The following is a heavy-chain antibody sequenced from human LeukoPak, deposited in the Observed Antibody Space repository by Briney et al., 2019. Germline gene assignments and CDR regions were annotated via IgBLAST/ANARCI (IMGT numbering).Heavy chain of an antibody. D-gene: IGHD3-16*01. J-gene: IGHJ4*02. CDR2: VWFDGSLK. V-gene: IGHV3-33*06. Sequence: GTSLRLSCAASGFTFSSDGMHWVRQGPGKGLEWVAVVWFDGSLKYYADSVKGRFTISRDNSKNTLYLQMSSLRAEDTAVYYCANLVDYWGQGTLVTVSS. CDR1: GFTFSSDG. CDR3: ANLVDY.